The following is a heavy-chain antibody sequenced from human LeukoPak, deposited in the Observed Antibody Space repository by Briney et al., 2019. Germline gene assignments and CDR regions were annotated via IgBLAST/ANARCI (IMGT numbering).Heavy chain of an antibody. Sequence: ASVKVSCKASGYTFTGYYMHWVRQAPGQGLEWMGWIKPNSGGTNYAQKLQGRVTMTRDTSISTAYMELSRLRSDDTAVYYCARPPKGLRLGELSPPVYWGQGTLVTVSS. D-gene: IGHD3-16*02. CDR3: ARPPKGLRLGELSPPVY. V-gene: IGHV1-2*02. CDR1: GYTFTGYY. CDR2: IKPNSGGT. J-gene: IGHJ4*02.